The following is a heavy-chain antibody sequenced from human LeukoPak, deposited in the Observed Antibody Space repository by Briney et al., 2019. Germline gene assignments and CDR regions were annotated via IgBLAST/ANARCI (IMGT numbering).Heavy chain of an antibody. J-gene: IGHJ4*02. V-gene: IGHV3-20*04. D-gene: IGHD1-1*01. CDR3: ARDVSWGTSYFDY. CDR1: GFTFDDHG. Sequence: GGSLRLSCIASGFTFDDHGMSWVRQAPGKGLEWVSNINWNGGSTGYVDSVKGRFTISRDNGKNSLYLQMNSLRVEDTAFYYCARDVSWGTSYFDYWGQVILVTVSS. CDR2: INWNGGST.